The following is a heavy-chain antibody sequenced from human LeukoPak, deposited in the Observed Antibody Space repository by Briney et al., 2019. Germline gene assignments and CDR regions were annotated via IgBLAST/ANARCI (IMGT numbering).Heavy chain of an antibody. Sequence: SETLSLTCSVSGAFITSSPYFWGWIRQTPGKGLEWVGSIFYSGTTYYNPSLTSRVTISEDPSKNQFSLRLHSLTAADTAVYYCARDDGSYYDSSGFDYWGQGTLVTVSS. CDR3: ARDDGSYYDSSGFDY. J-gene: IGHJ4*02. V-gene: IGHV4-39*07. D-gene: IGHD3-22*01. CDR2: IFYSGTT. CDR1: GAFITSSPYF.